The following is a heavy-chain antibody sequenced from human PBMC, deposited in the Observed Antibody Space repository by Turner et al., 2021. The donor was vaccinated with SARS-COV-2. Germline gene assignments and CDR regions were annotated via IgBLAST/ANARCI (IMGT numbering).Heavy chain of an antibody. CDR2: INYSGIT. J-gene: IGHJ6*02. CDR3: ARLMDTAMDYYGMDV. V-gene: IGHV4-39*01. Sequence: QPQLQQSGAALVKPSETLSPTCSVAGGSFISSSYYWGWIRQPPGKGLEWIGSINYSGITYYNPSLKSRVTISVDTSKNQFSLKLSSVTAADTAVYYCARLMDTAMDYYGMDVWGQGTTVTVSS. D-gene: IGHD5-18*01. CDR1: GGSFISSSYY.